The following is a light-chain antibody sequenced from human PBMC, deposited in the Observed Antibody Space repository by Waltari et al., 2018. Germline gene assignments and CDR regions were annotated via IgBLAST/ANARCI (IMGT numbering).Light chain of an antibody. V-gene: IGLV4-69*01. CDR2: LNSDGSP. CDR3: QTWGTGYVV. J-gene: IGLJ2*01. Sequence: QVVLTQSPSASASLGASVKLTCTLSRGHSTHAIPWHQHQPEKGPRYLMRLNSDGSPIKGDGIPERFSFSSSGSERYLFISSLQSEDEADYYCQTWGTGYVVFGGGTKLTVL. CDR1: RGHSTHA.